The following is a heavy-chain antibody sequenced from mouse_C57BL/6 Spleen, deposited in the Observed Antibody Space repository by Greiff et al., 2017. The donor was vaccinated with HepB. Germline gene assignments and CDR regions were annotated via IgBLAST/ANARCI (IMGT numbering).Heavy chain of an antibody. D-gene: IGHD2-4*01. CDR2: IYPGDGDT. Sequence: VQLQQSGAELVKPGASVKISCKASGYAFSSYWMNWVKQRPGKGLEWIGQIYPGDGDTNYNGKFQGKATLTADKSSSTAYMQLSSLTSEASAVYFCATLPSYYDYDSCAYWGQWTLVTVSA. V-gene: IGHV1-80*01. CDR3: ATLPSYYDYDSCAY. J-gene: IGHJ3*01. CDR1: GYAFSSYW.